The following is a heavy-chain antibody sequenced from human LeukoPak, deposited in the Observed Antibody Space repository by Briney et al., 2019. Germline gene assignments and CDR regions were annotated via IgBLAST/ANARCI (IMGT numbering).Heavy chain of an antibody. CDR2: ISSSSSYI. CDR3: AKDNSYSGSVY. D-gene: IGHD1-26*01. V-gene: IGHV3-21*04. J-gene: IGHJ4*02. CDR1: GFTFSSYS. Sequence: GGSLRLSCAASGFTFSSYSMNWVRQAPGKGLEWVSSISSSSSYIYYADSVKGRFTISRDNAKNTLYLQMDSLRAGDTAVYYCAKDNSYSGSVYWGQGTLVTVSS.